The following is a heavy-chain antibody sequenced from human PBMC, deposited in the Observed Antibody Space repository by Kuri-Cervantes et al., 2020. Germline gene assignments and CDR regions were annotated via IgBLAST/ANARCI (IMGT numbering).Heavy chain of an antibody. Sequence: SETLSLTCTVSGESIISYYWSWIRQPPGKGLEWIGYIYYTGSTNYNPSLKSRVTISVDTSKNQFSLKLSPVTAADTAVYYCAREGGYSGYGYFDYWGQGTLVTVSS. V-gene: IGHV4-59*01. CDR3: AREGGYSGYGYFDY. CDR1: GESIISYY. D-gene: IGHD5-12*01. CDR2: IYYTGST. J-gene: IGHJ4*02.